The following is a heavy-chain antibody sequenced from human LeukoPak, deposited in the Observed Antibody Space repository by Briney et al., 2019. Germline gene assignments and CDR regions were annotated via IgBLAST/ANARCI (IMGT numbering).Heavy chain of an antibody. Sequence: SETLSLTCTVSGGSISDYYWSWIRQPPGKGLEWIGYIYYSGITNYNPSLKTRVTILVDTSKNQFSLKLSSVTAADTAVYYCARWGSNMAREKGDHWGQGTLVTVSS. CDR1: GGSISDYY. D-gene: IGHD3-10*01. V-gene: IGHV4-59*08. CDR2: IYYSGIT. CDR3: ARWGSNMAREKGDH. J-gene: IGHJ4*02.